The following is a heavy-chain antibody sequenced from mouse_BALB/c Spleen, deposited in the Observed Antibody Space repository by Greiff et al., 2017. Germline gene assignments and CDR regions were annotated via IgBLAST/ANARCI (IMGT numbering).Heavy chain of an antibody. CDR2: ISSGGSYT. CDR3: ARDPRERAY. CDR1: GFTFSSYA. Sequence: EVQLQESGGGLVKPGGSLKLSCAASGFTFSSYAMSWVRQSPEKRLEWVAEISSGGSYTYYPDTVTGRFTISRDNAKNTLYLEMSSLRSEDTAMYYCARDPRERAYWGQGTLVTVSA. V-gene: IGHV5-9-4*01. J-gene: IGHJ3*01.